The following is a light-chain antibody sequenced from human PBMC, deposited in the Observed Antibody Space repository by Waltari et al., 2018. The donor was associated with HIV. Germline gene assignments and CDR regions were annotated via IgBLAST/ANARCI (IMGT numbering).Light chain of an antibody. CDR1: ILATKY. CDR2: KDN. Sequence: SFELTQPSSVSVSPGQPARTTCSGDILATKYVRWLQQRPGQAPLLIIFKDNERPSGIPERFSGSSTGTTVTLTISGVQVEDEADYYCYSAANYIWVFGGGTRLTVL. V-gene: IGLV3-27*01. J-gene: IGLJ3*02. CDR3: YSAANYIWV.